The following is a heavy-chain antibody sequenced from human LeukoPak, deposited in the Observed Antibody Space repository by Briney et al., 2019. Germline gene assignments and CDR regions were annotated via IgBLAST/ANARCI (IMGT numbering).Heavy chain of an antibody. CDR3: ARAMEHDAYEAYFDS. Sequence: MPSQTLSLTCTVSGGSISSGYYYWSWIRQTAGKGLEWIGRIYTRGSTNYNPSLKSRVTISIDRSKNQFSLELISVTAADTAVYCCARAMEHDAYEAYFDSWGQGTLVTVSS. V-gene: IGHV4-61*02. J-gene: IGHJ4*02. D-gene: IGHD1/OR15-1a*01. CDR2: IYTRGST. CDR1: GGSISSGYYY.